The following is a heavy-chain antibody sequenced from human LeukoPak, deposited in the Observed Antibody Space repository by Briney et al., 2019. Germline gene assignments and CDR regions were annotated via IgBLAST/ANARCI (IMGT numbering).Heavy chain of an antibody. D-gene: IGHD6-19*01. CDR2: ISGSDGST. CDR1: GFTHSSCA. Sequence: GGSLRLSCAASGFTHSSCAMSWVRPAPGRGREWVSAISGSDGSTYYADSVKGRFTIPRDNSKNTLYLQMNSLRAEDTAVYYCASPWLGAHFDYWGQGTPVTVSS. V-gene: IGHV3-23*01. CDR3: ASPWLGAHFDY. J-gene: IGHJ4*02.